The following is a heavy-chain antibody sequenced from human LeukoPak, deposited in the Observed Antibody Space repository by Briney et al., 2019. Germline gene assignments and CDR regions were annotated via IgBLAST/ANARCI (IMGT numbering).Heavy chain of an antibody. CDR1: GFTFSSYG. J-gene: IGHJ4*02. Sequence: GRSLRLSCAASGFTFSSYGMHWVRQAPGKGLEWVAVIWYDGSNKYYADSVKGRFTISRDNSKNTPYLQMNSLRAEDTAVYYCAKDGGSSCPDYWGQGTLVTVSS. CDR3: AKDGGSSCPDY. D-gene: IGHD6-13*01. V-gene: IGHV3-33*06. CDR2: IWYDGSNK.